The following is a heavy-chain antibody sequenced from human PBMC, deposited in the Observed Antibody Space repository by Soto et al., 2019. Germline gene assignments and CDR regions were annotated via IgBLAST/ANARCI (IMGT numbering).Heavy chain of an antibody. CDR1: GFTFSSYA. CDR2: ISGSGGST. V-gene: IGHV3-23*01. Sequence: PGGSLRLSCAASGFTFSSYAMSWVRQAPGKGLEWVSAISGSGGSTYYADSVKGRFTISRDNSKNTLYLQMNSLRAEDTAVYYCAATALYGDYVNYYYGMDVWGQGTTVTVSS. D-gene: IGHD4-17*01. CDR3: AATALYGDYVNYYYGMDV. J-gene: IGHJ6*02.